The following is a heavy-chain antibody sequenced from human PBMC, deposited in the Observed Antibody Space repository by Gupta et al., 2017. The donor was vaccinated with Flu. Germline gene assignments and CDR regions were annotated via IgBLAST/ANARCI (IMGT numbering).Heavy chain of an antibody. CDR3: TSGSLWFGESDYYYYGMDV. CDR1: GFTFSGSA. D-gene: IGHD3-10*01. J-gene: IGHJ6*02. Sequence: EVQLVESGGGLVQPGGSLKLSCAASGFTFSGSAIHLVRQASGKGLEWVGRIRSKANSYATAYAASVKGRFTISRDDSKNTAYLQMNSLKTEETAVYYGTSGSLWFGESDYYYYGMDVWGQGTTVTVSS. CDR2: IRSKANSYAT. V-gene: IGHV3-73*01.